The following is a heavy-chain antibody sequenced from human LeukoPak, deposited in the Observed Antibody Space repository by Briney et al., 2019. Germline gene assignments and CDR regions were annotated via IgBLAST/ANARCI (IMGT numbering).Heavy chain of an antibody. CDR1: GYTLTELS. Sequence: ASVKVSCKVSGYTLTELSMHWVRQAPGKGLEWMGGFDPEDGETIYAQKFQGRVTMTEDTSTDTAYMELSSLRSEDTAVYYCARDGGGSYGMDVWGQGTTVTVSS. J-gene: IGHJ6*02. V-gene: IGHV1-24*01. CDR3: ARDGGGSYGMDV. CDR2: FDPEDGET. D-gene: IGHD4-23*01.